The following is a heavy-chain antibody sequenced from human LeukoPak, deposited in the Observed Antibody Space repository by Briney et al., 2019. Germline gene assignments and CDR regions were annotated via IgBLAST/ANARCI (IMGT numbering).Heavy chain of an antibody. V-gene: IGHV3-30*18. CDR2: ISYDGSNK. CDR1: GFTFSSYG. CDR3: AKPRKGAGFDY. J-gene: IGHJ4*02. Sequence: TGGSLRLSCAASGFTFSSYGMHWVRQAPGKGLEWVAVISYDGSNKYYADFVKGRFTISRDNSKNTLYLQMNSLRAEDTAVYYCAKPRKGAGFDYWGQGTLVTVSS.